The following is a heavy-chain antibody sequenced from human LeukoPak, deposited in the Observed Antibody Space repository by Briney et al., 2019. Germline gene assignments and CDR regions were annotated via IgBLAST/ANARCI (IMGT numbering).Heavy chain of an antibody. CDR1: GGSISSYY. J-gene: IGHJ4*02. CDR3: ARVSGGTYPDY. V-gene: IGHV4-59*01. D-gene: IGHD1-26*01. CDR2: IYYSGST. Sequence: PSETLSLTCTVSGGSISSYYWSWIRQPPGNGLECIGYIYYSGSTNYNPSLKSRVTISVDTSKNQFSLKLSSVTAADTAVYYCARVSGGTYPDYWGQGALVTVSS.